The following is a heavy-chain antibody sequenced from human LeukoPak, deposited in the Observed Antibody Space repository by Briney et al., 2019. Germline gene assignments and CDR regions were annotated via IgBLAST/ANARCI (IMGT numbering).Heavy chain of an antibody. J-gene: IGHJ4*02. V-gene: IGHV3-21*04. CDR1: GITFSSYT. CDR2: ISSSGTYI. CDR3: AKGARGYSSSGDYFDY. Sequence: GGSLRLSCAASGITFSSYTMNWVRQAPGKGLEWVSSISSSGTYIYYAGSVKGRFTISRDNAKNSLYLQMNSLRAEDMALYYCAKGARGYSSSGDYFDYWGQGTLVTVSS. D-gene: IGHD6-6*01.